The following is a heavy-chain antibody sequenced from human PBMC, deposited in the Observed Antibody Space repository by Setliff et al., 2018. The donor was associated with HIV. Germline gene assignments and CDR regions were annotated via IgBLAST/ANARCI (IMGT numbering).Heavy chain of an antibody. CDR3: ALTGHRLLRGYMDV. J-gene: IGHJ6*03. Sequence: PSETLSLTCTVSGGSITSGGDSWSWIRQHPGKGLKWIGYISYSGITYYDPSLKSRLTMSVDTSNNQFSLKLSSATAADTAVYYCALTGHRLLRGYMDVWGKGTTVTVSS. CDR2: ISYSGIT. CDR1: GGSITSGGDS. V-gene: IGHV4-31*03. D-gene: IGHD2-15*01.